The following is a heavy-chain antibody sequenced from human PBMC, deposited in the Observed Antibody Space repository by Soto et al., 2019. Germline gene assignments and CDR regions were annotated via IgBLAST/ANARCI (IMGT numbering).Heavy chain of an antibody. CDR1: GYSFSFYW. CDR2: MYPDDSDI. V-gene: IGHV5-51*01. D-gene: IGHD3-22*01. CDR3: ATAYVYDFENSNYYRDAFDI. J-gene: IGHJ3*02. Sequence: GGSLKISCKASGYSFSFYWIGCVRPLPGKGLEWMAIMYPDDSDIRYSPSFEAHVTISADKSTSTAFLQWSSLKASDTAMYYCATAYVYDFENSNYYRDAFDIWGQGTLVTVSS.